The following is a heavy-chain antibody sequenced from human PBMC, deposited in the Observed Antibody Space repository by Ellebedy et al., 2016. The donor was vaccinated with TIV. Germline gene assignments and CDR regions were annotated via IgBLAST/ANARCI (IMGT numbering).Heavy chain of an antibody. J-gene: IGHJ6*02. CDR1: GGSVSSGSHY. Sequence: SETLSLTCTVSGGSVSSGSHYWNWIRQPPGKGLEWIGYSYYIGTTNYNPSLKCRVTISEDMSKNQFSLRLSSVTAADTAVYYCAGGSYTPYGMDVWGRGTTVIVSS. CDR2: SYYIGTT. D-gene: IGHD1-26*01. V-gene: IGHV4-61*01. CDR3: AGGSYTPYGMDV.